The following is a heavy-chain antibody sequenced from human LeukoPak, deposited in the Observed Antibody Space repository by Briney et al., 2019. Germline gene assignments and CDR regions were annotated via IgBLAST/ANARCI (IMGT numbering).Heavy chain of an antibody. J-gene: IGHJ4*02. Sequence: SGGSLRLSCAASGFTFSSYEMNWVRQAPGKGLEWVSYISSSGSTIYYADSVKGRFTISRDNAKNSLYLQMNSLRAEDTALYYCARGTPTTRDFDSWGQGTLVTVSS. D-gene: IGHD4-11*01. CDR2: ISSSGSTI. CDR3: ARGTPTTRDFDS. CDR1: GFTFSSYE. V-gene: IGHV3-48*03.